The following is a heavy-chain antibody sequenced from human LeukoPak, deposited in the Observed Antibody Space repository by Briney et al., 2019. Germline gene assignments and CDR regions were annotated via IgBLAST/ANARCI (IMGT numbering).Heavy chain of an antibody. Sequence: ASVKVSCTASGYTFTDYYMHWVRQAPGQGLEWMGWINPNSGGTNYAQKFQGRVTMTRDTSISTAYMELSRLRSDDTAVFYCGRDSSYTSGWYDYWGQGTLVTVSS. CDR1: GYTFTDYY. CDR2: INPNSGGT. V-gene: IGHV1-2*02. J-gene: IGHJ4*02. D-gene: IGHD6-19*01. CDR3: GRDSSYTSGWYDY.